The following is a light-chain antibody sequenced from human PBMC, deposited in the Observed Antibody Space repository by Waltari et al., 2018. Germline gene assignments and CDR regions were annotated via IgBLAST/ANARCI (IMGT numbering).Light chain of an antibody. CDR3: AAWDDSLREV. Sequence: QSVLTQPPSASGTPGQRVTISCSGSSSNIGSNYVYWYQQLPGTAPKLLIYRNEHRPSGVPDRFSGSKSGTSASLAISGLRSEEKANYYCAAWDDSLREVFGGGTRLTVL. CDR2: RNE. V-gene: IGLV1-47*01. CDR1: SSNIGSNY. J-gene: IGLJ3*02.